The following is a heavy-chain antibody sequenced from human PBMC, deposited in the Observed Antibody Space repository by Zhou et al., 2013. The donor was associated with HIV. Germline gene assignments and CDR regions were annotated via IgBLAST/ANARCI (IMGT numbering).Heavy chain of an antibody. Sequence: QVELVQSGAAVKKPGASVTVSCKTSGYSFATSGVAWVRQAPGQGLEWLGWINAYNGDTSYAQKFRGRVTMTTDTPTATAYMELTRLTSDDTAMYFCARVVSHIPPGAYWGQGTLVTVSP. CDR3: ARVVSHIPPGAY. V-gene: IGHV1-18*01. CDR1: GYSFATSG. CDR2: INAYNGDT. J-gene: IGHJ4*02.